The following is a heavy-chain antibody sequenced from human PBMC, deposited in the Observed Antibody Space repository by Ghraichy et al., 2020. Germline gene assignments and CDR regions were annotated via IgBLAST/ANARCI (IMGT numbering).Heavy chain of an antibody. D-gene: IGHD6-19*01. J-gene: IGHJ5*02. Sequence: SETLSLTCTVSGGSISSSSYYWGWIRQPPGKGLEWIGSIYYSGSTYYNPSLKSRVTISVDTSKNQFSLKLSSVTAADTAVYYCGGWYVGDWFDPWGQGTLVTVSS. CDR1: GGSISSSSYY. CDR3: GGWYVGDWFDP. CDR2: IYYSGST. V-gene: IGHV4-39*01.